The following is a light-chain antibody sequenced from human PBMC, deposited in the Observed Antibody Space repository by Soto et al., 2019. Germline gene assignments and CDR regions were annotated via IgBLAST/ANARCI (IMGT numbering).Light chain of an antibody. CDR2: ASS. V-gene: IGKV1-39*01. Sequence: DIQMTQSPSSLSVSVGDRVTITCRASQSISSYLNWYQQKPGKAPKLLIYASSNLQRGVPSRFRGSGSGTDFTLTISSLQPEDFATYYCQQSYSTRYTFGQGTKLEIK. CDR1: QSISSY. J-gene: IGKJ2*01. CDR3: QQSYSTRYT.